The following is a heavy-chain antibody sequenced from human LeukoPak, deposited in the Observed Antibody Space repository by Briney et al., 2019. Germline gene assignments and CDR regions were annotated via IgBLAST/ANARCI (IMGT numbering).Heavy chain of an antibody. V-gene: IGHV4-34*01. J-gene: IGHJ5*02. CDR3: ARDRSSSPAGGIDP. D-gene: IGHD6-6*01. CDR1: GGSCSGYY. CDR2: INHSGST. Sequence: PSETLSFTCAVYGGSCSGYYWSWIRQPPGKGLEWIGEINHSGSTNYNPSLNSRVTISVDTSKNQFSLKPSSVTAADTAVYYCARDRSSSPAGGIDPWGQGTLVTVSS.